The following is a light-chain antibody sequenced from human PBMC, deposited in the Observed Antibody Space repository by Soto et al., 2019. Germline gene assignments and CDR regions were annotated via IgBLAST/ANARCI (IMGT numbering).Light chain of an antibody. J-gene: IGLJ3*02. CDR2: RNN. CDR1: SSNIGSNT. Sequence: QSVLTQPPSASGTPGQRVTISCSGSSSNIGSNTVNWYQQLPGTAPKLLIYRNNQRPSGVPGRFSGSKSGTSASLAISGLQSEDEADYYCAAWDDSLNGVGVFGGGTKLTVL. CDR3: AAWDDSLNGVGV. V-gene: IGLV1-44*01.